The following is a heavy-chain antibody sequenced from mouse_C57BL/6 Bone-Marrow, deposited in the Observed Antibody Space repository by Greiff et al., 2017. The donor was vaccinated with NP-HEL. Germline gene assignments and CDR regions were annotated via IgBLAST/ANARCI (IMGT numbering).Heavy chain of an antibody. V-gene: IGHV5-9-1*02. Sequence: EVQLVESGEGLVKPGGSLKLSCAASGFTFSSYAMSWVRQTPEKRLEWVAYISSGGDYIYYADTVKGRFTISRDNARNTLYLQMSSLKSEDTAMYYCTRDQITTVVAPYWYFDVWGTGTTVTVSS. J-gene: IGHJ1*03. D-gene: IGHD1-1*01. CDR1: GFTFSSYA. CDR3: TRDQITTVVAPYWYFDV. CDR2: ISSGGDYI.